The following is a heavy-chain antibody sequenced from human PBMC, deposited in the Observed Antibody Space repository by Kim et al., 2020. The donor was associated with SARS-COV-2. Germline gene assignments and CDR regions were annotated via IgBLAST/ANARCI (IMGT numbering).Heavy chain of an antibody. CDR2: IYYSGST. Sequence: SETLSLTCTVSGGSISSSSYYWGWIRQPPGKGLEWIGSIYYSGSTYYNPSLKSRVTISVDTSKNQFSLKLSSVTAADTAVYYCARHLWSEQHHFDYWGQGTLVTVSS. CDR3: ARHLWSEQHHFDY. V-gene: IGHV4-39*01. CDR1: GGSISSSSYY. J-gene: IGHJ4*02. D-gene: IGHD6-13*01.